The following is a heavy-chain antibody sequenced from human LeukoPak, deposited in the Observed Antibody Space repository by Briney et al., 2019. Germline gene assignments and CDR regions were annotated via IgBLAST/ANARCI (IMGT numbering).Heavy chain of an antibody. CDR3: ARNNYISSWASSLDY. J-gene: IGHJ4*02. V-gene: IGHV4-59*08. CDR2: IYDSGST. CDR1: SGSISSYY. D-gene: IGHD6-13*01. Sequence: SETLSLTCTVSSGSISSYYWSWIRQPPGKGLEWIGYIYDSGSTNYNPSLKSRVTISVDTSKNQFSLKLTSVTAADTAVYYCARNNYISSWASSLDYWGQGTLVTVSS.